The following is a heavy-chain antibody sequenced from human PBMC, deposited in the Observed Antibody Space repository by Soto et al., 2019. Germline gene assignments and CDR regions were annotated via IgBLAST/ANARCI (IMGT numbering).Heavy chain of an antibody. J-gene: IGHJ4*02. CDR3: VNIEVFYVGDY. V-gene: IGHV3-23*01. CDR2: ISGNGDNT. D-gene: IGHD6-19*01. Sequence: GGLQRHPWAAWGVRSRSHAMSRIRKETGKGVEWVSVISGNGDNTYHEESVKGRFTISRYNSKNTLFLQMNSLRAEDTSVYYYVNIEVFYVGDYWVQGSLVTVSS. CDR1: GVRSRSHA.